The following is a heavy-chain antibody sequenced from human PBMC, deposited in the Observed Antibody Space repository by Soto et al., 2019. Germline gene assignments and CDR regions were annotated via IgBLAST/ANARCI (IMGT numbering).Heavy chain of an antibody. CDR3: ARYIVVVTATYAFDI. J-gene: IGHJ3*02. CDR1: GFTFSSSA. CDR2: ISYDGSDK. Sequence: VQLVESGGGVVQPGRSLRLSCAASGFTFSSSAMHWVRQAPGKGLEWVAVISYDGSDKYYADSVKGRFTISRDNSKNTLYLQMNSLRAEDTAVYYCARYIVVVTATYAFDIWGQGTMVTVSS. V-gene: IGHV3-30-3*01. D-gene: IGHD2-21*02.